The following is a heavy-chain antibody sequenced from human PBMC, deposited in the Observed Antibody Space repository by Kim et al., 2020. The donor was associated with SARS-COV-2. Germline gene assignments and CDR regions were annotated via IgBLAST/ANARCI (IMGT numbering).Heavy chain of an antibody. CDR1: EFTFSTYT. D-gene: IGHD2-2*01. CDR2: FSSSNSYV. CDR3: VVVPAATHLFVF. V-gene: IGHV3-21*01. Sequence: GGSLRLSCVASEFTFSTYTMDWVRQAPGKGMEWVSSFSSSNSYVNYADSVMGRFTISRDNAKNSLFLDMNSLRAEDTAVYYCVVVPAATHLFVFWGQGTIVTVSS. J-gene: IGHJ3*01.